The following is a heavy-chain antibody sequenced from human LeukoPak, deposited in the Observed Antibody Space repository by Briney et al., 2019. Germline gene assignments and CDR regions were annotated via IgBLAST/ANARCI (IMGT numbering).Heavy chain of an antibody. J-gene: IGHJ6*03. CDR2: ISAYNGNT. Sequence: ASVKVSCKASGYIFTSYGFSWVRQAPGQGLEWMGWISAYNGNTNYAQKLQGRVTMTTDTSTSTAYMELRSLRSDDTAVYYCARDRRSYYDFWSGYYTDYYYYYMDVWGKGTTVTVSS. D-gene: IGHD3-3*01. V-gene: IGHV1-18*01. CDR1: GYIFTSYG. CDR3: ARDRRSYYDFWSGYYTDYYYYYMDV.